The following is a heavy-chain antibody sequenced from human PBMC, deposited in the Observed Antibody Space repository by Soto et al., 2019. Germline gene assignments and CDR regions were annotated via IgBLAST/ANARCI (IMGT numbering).Heavy chain of an antibody. CDR3: ARRDYGDYDWFDP. D-gene: IGHD4-17*01. Sequence: PGGSLRISCAASGFTFCSYGMHGVRQAPGKGLEWVAVIWYDGSNKYYADSVKGRFTISRDNSKNTLYLQMNSLRAEDTAVYYCARRDYGDYDWFDPWGQGTLLTVSS. V-gene: IGHV3-33*01. J-gene: IGHJ5*02. CDR2: IWYDGSNK. CDR1: GFTFCSYG.